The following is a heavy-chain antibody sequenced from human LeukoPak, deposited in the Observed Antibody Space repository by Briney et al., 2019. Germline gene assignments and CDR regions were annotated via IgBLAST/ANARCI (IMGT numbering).Heavy chain of an antibody. CDR2: INPNNGGT. Sequence: ASVKVSCKASGYTFTGYYMHWVRQAPGQGLEWMGWINPNNGGTNYAQKFQGRVTMTRDTSISTAYMELSRLRSDDTAVYYCAKGGWYSNDAFDIWGQGTMVTVSS. J-gene: IGHJ3*02. V-gene: IGHV1-2*02. CDR1: GYTFTGYY. CDR3: AKGGWYSNDAFDI. D-gene: IGHD6-19*01.